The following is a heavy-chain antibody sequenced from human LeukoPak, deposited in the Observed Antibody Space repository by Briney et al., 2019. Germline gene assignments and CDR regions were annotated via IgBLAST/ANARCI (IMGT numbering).Heavy chain of an antibody. D-gene: IGHD3-22*01. V-gene: IGHV5-51*01. CDR3: ARPIETNYYSGMGY. J-gene: IGHJ4*02. CDR2: IYPGDSDT. CDR1: GYSFSTYW. Sequence: GESLKISCKASGYSFSTYWIAWVCQMPGKGLEWMGIIYPGDSDTRYSPSFRGQVTISADKSISTAYLQWSSLKASDTAMYYCARPIETNYYSGMGYWGQGTLVTVSS.